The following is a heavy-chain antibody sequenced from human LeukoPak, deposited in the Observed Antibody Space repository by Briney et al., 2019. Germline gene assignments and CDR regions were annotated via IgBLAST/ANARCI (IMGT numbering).Heavy chain of an antibody. CDR2: IYPGDSDT. Sequence: GESLKISCKGSGYSFTNYWIGWMRQMPGKGLEWMGIIYPGDSDTTYRPSFQGQVTISADKSINTAYLQWSSLKASDTAMYYCARHSDAAMVVDYWGQGTLVTVSS. CDR3: ARHSDAAMVVDY. CDR1: GYSFTNYW. J-gene: IGHJ4*02. D-gene: IGHD5-18*01. V-gene: IGHV5-51*01.